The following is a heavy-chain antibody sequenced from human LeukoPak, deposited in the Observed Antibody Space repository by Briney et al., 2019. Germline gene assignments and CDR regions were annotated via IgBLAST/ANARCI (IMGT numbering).Heavy chain of an antibody. D-gene: IGHD3-10*01. CDR3: ARDGSGSYYNSHDAFDI. J-gene: IGHJ3*02. CDR1: GGSISSYY. Sequence: PETLSLTCTVSGGSISSYYWSWIRQPAGKGLEWIGRIYTSGSTNYNPSLKSRVTISVDTSKNQFSLKLSSVTAADTAVYYCARDGSGSYYNSHDAFDIWGQGTMVTVSS. CDR2: IYTSGST. V-gene: IGHV4-4*07.